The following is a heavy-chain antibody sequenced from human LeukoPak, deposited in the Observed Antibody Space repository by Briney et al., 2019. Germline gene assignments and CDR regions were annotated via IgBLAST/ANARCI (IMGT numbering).Heavy chain of an antibody. D-gene: IGHD2-21*02. CDR2: INGDGSRI. CDR1: GFTFSSYW. J-gene: IGHJ4*02. Sequence: PGGSLRLSCAASGFTFSSYWMHWVRQAPGKGLVWVSLINGDGSRIGYADPVKGRFTISRDNAKNTLYLQMNSLRAEDTAVYYCGRDLFCGGDCHDYWGQGTLVTVSS. V-gene: IGHV3-74*01. CDR3: GRDLFCGGDCHDY.